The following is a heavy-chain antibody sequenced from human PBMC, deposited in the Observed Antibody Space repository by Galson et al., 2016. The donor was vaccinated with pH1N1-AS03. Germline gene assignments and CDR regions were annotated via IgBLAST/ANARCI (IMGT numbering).Heavy chain of an antibody. D-gene: IGHD3-10*01. J-gene: IGHJ6*02. CDR2: IYPSDSDT. V-gene: IGHV5-51*01. CDR3: ARGSGSMVHGVILHYYYGMDV. CDR1: GYGFTNYW. Sequence: QSGAEVKKPGESLKISCKGSGYGFTNYWIGWVRQMAGKGPEWMGVIYPSDSDTRYSPSFQGQVTISADKSISTAYLQWSSLKASDTAMYYCARGSGSMVHGVILHYYYGMDVWGQGTTVTVSS.